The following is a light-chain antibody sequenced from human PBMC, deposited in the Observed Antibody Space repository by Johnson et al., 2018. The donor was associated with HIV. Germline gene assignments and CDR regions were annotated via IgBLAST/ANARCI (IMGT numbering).Light chain of an antibody. J-gene: IGLJ1*01. V-gene: IGLV1-51*01. CDR3: GTWDSSLSARYG. Sequence: QPVLTQPPSVSAAPGQKVTISCSGSSSNIGNNYVSWYQQLPVTAPKLLIYDNNKRPSGIPDRFSGSKSGTSATLGITGLQTGDVSDYYCGTWDSSLSARYGFGTGTKVTVL. CDR1: SSNIGNNY. CDR2: DNN.